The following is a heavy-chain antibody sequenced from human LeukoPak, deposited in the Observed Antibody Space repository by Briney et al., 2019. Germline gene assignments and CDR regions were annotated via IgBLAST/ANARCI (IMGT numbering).Heavy chain of an antibody. CDR1: AFTFNSYA. V-gene: IGHV3-21*01. J-gene: IGHJ4*02. CDR2: ISSSSSYI. D-gene: IGHD5-18*01. CDR3: ARDCIPLDISGRGNGYGY. Sequence: GGSLRLSCAASAFTFNSYAMSWVRQAPGKGLEWVSSISSSSSYIYYADSVKGRFTISRDNAKNSLYLQMNSLRAEDTAVYYCARDCIPLDISGRGNGYGYWGQGTLVTVSS.